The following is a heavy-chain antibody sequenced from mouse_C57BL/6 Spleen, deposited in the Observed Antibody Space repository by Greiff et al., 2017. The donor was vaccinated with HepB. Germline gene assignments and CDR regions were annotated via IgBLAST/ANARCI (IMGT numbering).Heavy chain of an antibody. J-gene: IGHJ1*03. CDR1: GFTFSNYW. Sequence: EVKLVESGGGLVQPGGSMKLSCVASGFTFSNYWMNWVRQSPEKGLEWVAQIRLKSDNYATQYAESVKGRFTISRDDSKSSVYLQMNNLRAEDTGMYYCTGFTTVVATGGYWYFDVWGTGTTVTVSS. CDR2: IRLKSDNYAT. D-gene: IGHD1-1*01. CDR3: TGFTTVVATGGYWYFDV. V-gene: IGHV6-3*01.